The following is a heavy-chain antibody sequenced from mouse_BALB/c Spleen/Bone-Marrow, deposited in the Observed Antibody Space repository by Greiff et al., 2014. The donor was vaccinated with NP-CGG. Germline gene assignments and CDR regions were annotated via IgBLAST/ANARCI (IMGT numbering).Heavy chain of an antibody. D-gene: IGHD2-10*02. CDR3: ARHESYGNYLYFDV. CDR2: FYPGSGSI. J-gene: IGHJ1*01. Sequence: VKPQESGAGLVKPGASVKLSCKASGYTFTEYIIHWVKQRSGQGLEWIGWFYPGSGSIKYNEKFKDKATLTADKSSSTVYMELRRLTSEDSAVYFWARHESYGNYLYFDVWGAGTTVTVSS. CDR1: GYTFTEYI. V-gene: IGHV1-62-2*01.